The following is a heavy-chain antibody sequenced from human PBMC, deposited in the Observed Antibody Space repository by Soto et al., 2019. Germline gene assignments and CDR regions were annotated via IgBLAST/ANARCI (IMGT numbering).Heavy chain of an antibody. J-gene: IGHJ4*02. CDR1: GFTFSSYA. CDR3: VKGRTYYDSSGYYSWSY. Sequence: PGGSLRLSCSASGFTFSSYAMHWVRQAPGKGLEYVSAISSNGGSTYYADSVKGRFTISRDNSKNTLYLQMSSLRAEDTAVYYCVKGRTYYDSSGYYSWSYWGQGTLVTVSS. V-gene: IGHV3-64D*06. CDR2: ISSNGGST. D-gene: IGHD3-22*01.